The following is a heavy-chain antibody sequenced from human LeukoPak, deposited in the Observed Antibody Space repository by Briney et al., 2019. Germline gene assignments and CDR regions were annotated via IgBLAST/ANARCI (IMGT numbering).Heavy chain of an antibody. CDR3: AREGRHFWSGYSGY. J-gene: IGHJ4*02. Sequence: GGSLRLSCAASGFTFSSYWMSWVRQAPGKGLEWVANIKQDGSEKYYVDSVKGRFTISRDNAKNSLYLQMNSLRAEDTAVYYCAREGRHFWSGYSGYWGQGTLVTVSS. CDR1: GFTFSSYW. V-gene: IGHV3-7*01. D-gene: IGHD3-3*02. CDR2: IKQDGSEK.